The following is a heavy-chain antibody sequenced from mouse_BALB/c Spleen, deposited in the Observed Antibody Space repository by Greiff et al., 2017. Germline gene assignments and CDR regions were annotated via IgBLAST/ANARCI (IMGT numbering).Heavy chain of an antibody. Sequence: LVKTGASVKISCKASGYSFTGYYMHWVKQSHGKSLEWIGYISCYNGATSYNQKFKGKATFTVDTSSSTAYMQFNSLTSEDSAVYYCARWEYSNYETMDYWGQGTSVTVSS. V-gene: IGHV1S34*01. D-gene: IGHD2-5*01. CDR2: ISCYNGAT. CDR3: ARWEYSNYETMDY. J-gene: IGHJ4*01. CDR1: GYSFTGYY.